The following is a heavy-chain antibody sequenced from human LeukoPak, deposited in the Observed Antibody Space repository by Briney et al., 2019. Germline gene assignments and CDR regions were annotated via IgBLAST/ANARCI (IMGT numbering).Heavy chain of an antibody. V-gene: IGHV4-34*08. CDR3: AKGYSSHYYGMDV. CDR2: INHSGST. D-gene: IGHD6-19*01. J-gene: IGHJ6*02. Sequence: PGGSLRLSCAASGFTFSNYAMSWIRQPPGKGLEWIGEINHSGSTNYNPSLKSRVTISVDTSKNQFSLKLSSVTAADTAVYYCAKGYSSHYYGMDVWGQGTTVTVSS. CDR1: GFTFSNYA.